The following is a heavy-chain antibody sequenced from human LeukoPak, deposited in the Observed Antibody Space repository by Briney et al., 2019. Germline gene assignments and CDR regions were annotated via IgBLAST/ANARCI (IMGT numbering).Heavy chain of an antibody. J-gene: IGHJ5*02. V-gene: IGHV4-61*01. CDR3: ARDTHYYGSGSYREPYNWFDP. CDR1: GGSISSSSYY. D-gene: IGHD3-10*01. Sequence: KPSETLSLTCTVSGGSISSSSYYWSWIRQPPGKGLEWIGYIYYSGSTNYNPSLKSRVTISVDTSKNQFSLKLSSMTAADTAVYYCARDTHYYGSGSYREPYNWFDPWGQGTLVTVSS. CDR2: IYYSGST.